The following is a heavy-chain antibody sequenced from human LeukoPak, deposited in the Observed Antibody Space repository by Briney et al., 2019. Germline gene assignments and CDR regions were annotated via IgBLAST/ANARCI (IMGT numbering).Heavy chain of an antibody. D-gene: IGHD3-3*01. CDR1: GGSISSHY. CDR3: ARVAVTIFGVVIIPAYFDY. CDR2: IYYSGST. Sequence: SETLSLTRTVSGGSISSHYWSWIRQPPGKGLEWIGYIYYSGSTNYNPSLKSRVTISVDTSKNQFSLKLSSVTAADTAVYYCARVAVTIFGVVIIPAYFDYWGQGTLVTVSS. V-gene: IGHV4-59*11. J-gene: IGHJ4*02.